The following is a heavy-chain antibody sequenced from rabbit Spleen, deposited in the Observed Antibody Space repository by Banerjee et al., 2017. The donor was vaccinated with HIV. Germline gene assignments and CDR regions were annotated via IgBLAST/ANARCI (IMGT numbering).Heavy chain of an antibody. CDR3: ARDPYGGGGGVGL. D-gene: IGHD4-1*01. CDR1: GLDFSSGYD. CDR2: IGLGTGGST. V-gene: IGHV1S40*01. Sequence: QQLVESGGGLVKPGASLTLTCKASGLDFSSGYDMCWVRQAPGKGLEWIGCIGLGTGGSTWYASWAKGRFTVSKTSSTTVTLQMTSLTAADMATYFCARDPYGGGGGVGLWGPGTLVTVS. J-gene: IGHJ4*01.